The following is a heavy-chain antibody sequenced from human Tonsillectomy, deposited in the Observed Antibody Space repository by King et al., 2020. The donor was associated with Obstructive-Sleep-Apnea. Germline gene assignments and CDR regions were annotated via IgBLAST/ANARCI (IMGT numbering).Heavy chain of an antibody. J-gene: IGHJ4*02. D-gene: IGHD3-10*01. Sequence: QVQLQESGPGLVKPSQTLSLTCTVSGGSIRGGDYYWSWIRQPPGKGLEWIGYIYYTGSTYYNPSLKSRVTISVDTSKNQFSLSLSSVTAADTAVYYCARDGWFGDIYYFDYWGQGTLVTVSS. CDR2: IYYTGST. CDR3: ARDGWFGDIYYFDY. CDR1: GGSIRGGDYY. V-gene: IGHV4-30-4*01.